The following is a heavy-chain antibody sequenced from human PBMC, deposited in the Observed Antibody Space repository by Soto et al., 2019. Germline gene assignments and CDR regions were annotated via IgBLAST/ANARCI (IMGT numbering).Heavy chain of an antibody. V-gene: IGHV1-46*03. Sequence: GASVKVSCKASGYTFINYYIHWVRQAPGQGLEWMGIFNPTSGSTNYAQKFQGRVTMTRDTSTSTVYMELSSLRSEDTAVYYCARDWERGYCSGGSCQNFDYWGQGTLVTVSS. D-gene: IGHD2-15*01. CDR1: GYTFINYY. J-gene: IGHJ4*02. CDR3: ARDWERGYCSGGSCQNFDY. CDR2: FNPTSGST.